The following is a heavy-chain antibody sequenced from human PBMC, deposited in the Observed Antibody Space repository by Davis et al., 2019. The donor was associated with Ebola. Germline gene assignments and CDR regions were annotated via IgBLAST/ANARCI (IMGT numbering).Heavy chain of an antibody. D-gene: IGHD4-17*01. Sequence: AASVKVSCKASGYTFTCYAMHWVRQAPGQRLEWVGWINAGNGDTKYSQKFQGRVTITRDTSASTAYMELSSLRSEDTAVYYCARGPTTVTTRNWFDPWGQGTLVTVSS. CDR3: ARGPTTVTTRNWFDP. J-gene: IGHJ5*02. CDR1: GYTFTCYA. CDR2: INAGNGDT. V-gene: IGHV1-3*01.